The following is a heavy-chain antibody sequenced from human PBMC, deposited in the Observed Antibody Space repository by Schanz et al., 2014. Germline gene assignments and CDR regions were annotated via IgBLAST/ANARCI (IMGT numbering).Heavy chain of an antibody. Sequence: QVQLQESGPGLVKPSQTLSLTCTVSGGSIRSGTYYWSWIRQPAGKALEWVGRVFPNGITNYNPSLKRRVPISLVASKIQFSLTLTSLTAADAAVYYCARDTTWRLDLWGRGTLVTVSS. CDR1: GGSIRSGTYY. CDR3: ARDTTWRLDL. CDR2: VFPNGIT. D-gene: IGHD1-1*01. V-gene: IGHV4-61*02. J-gene: IGHJ2*01.